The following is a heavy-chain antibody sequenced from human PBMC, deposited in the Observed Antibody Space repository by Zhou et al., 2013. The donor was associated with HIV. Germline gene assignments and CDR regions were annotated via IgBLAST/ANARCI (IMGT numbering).Heavy chain of an antibody. D-gene: IGHD3-16*01. V-gene: IGHV1-3*01. J-gene: IGHJ3*02. CDR3: AMDRVLQQRLENTLAI. Sequence: QVQLVQSGAEVKKPGASVKVSCKASGYTFTSYAMHWVRQAPGQRLEWMGWINVGNGNTKYSQKIQGRVTMTGDTSTDTAYIEATGLTSDDTAIYFCAMDRVLQQRLENTLAIWGQGTLVSVSS. CDR2: INVGNGNT. CDR1: GYTFTSYA.